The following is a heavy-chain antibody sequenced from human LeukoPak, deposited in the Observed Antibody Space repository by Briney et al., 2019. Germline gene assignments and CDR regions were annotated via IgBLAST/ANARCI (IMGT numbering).Heavy chain of an antibody. Sequence: QSGGSLRLSCAASGFTFSSYAMSWVRQAPEEGLEWVSGISGSGDVTQYADSVKGRFTISRDNSKNTLYLQMNSLRAEDTAVYYCAKKRTDVSGSHYFDWWGQGTLVTVSS. CDR3: AKKRTDVSGSHYFDW. V-gene: IGHV3-23*01. D-gene: IGHD2-15*01. J-gene: IGHJ4*02. CDR1: GFTFSSYA. CDR2: ISGSGDVT.